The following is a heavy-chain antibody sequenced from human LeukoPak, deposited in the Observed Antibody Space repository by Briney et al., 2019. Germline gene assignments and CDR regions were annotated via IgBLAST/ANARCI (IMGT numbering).Heavy chain of an antibody. CDR2: IYYSGST. CDR3: ARERGAGPFDY. D-gene: IGHD6-19*01. J-gene: IGHJ4*02. Sequence: PSETLSLTCTVSGGSISSYYGSWLRQPPGKGLEWIGYIYYSGSTNYNPSLKSRVTISVDTSKNQFSLKLSSVTAADTAVYYCARERGAGPFDYWGQGTLVTVSS. V-gene: IGHV4-59*01. CDR1: GGSISSYY.